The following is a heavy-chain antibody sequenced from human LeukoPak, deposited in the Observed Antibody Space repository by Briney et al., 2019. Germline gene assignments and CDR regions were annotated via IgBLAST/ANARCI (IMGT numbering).Heavy chain of an antibody. CDR3: AAIYGDSDFDY. CDR2: FYPEDGET. J-gene: IGHJ4*02. CDR1: GYTLTELS. V-gene: IGHV1-24*01. Sequence: ASVKVSCKVSGYTLTELSMHWVRQAPGKGLEWMGGFYPEDGETIYAQRFQGRVTMTENTSTDTAYMELSSLRSEDTAVYYCAAIYGDSDFDYWGQGTLVTVSS. D-gene: IGHD4-17*01.